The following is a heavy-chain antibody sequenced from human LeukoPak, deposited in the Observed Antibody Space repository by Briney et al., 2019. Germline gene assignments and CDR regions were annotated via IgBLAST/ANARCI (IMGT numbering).Heavy chain of an antibody. Sequence: GGSLRLSCAASGFTFSSYEMNWVRQAPGKGLEWVSYISSSGSTIYYADSVKRRFTISRDNAKNSLYLQMNSLRAEDTAVYYCARGVYYYDSSGYSLFDYWGQGTLVTVSS. D-gene: IGHD3-22*01. J-gene: IGHJ4*02. V-gene: IGHV3-48*03. CDR2: ISSSGSTI. CDR1: GFTFSSYE. CDR3: ARGVYYYDSSGYSLFDY.